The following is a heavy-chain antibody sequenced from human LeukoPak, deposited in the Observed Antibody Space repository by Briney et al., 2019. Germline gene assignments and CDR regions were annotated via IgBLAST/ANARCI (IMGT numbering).Heavy chain of an antibody. CDR3: ARSIAVAGYFDC. J-gene: IGHJ4*02. CDR1: GFTFSSYA. D-gene: IGHD6-19*01. Sequence: GGSLRLSCAASGFTFSSYAMSWVRQAPGKGLEWVSAISGSGGSTYYADSVKGRFTISRDNSKNTLYLQMNSLRAEDTAVYYCARSIAVAGYFDCWGQGTLVTVSS. V-gene: IGHV3-23*01. CDR2: ISGSGGST.